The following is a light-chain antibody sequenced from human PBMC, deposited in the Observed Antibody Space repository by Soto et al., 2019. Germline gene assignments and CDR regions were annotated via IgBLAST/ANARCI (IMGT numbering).Light chain of an antibody. CDR3: AAWDDSLKGPA. V-gene: IGLV1-44*01. Sequence: QSVLTQPPSASVTPGQRVTVSCSGTYSNIGINDVHWYRQLSGTAPQILIYDTSQRAKGVPDRFSGSRSGTSASLVISGLQTEDEAEYQCAAWDDSLKGPAFGGGTKLTVL. CDR1: YSNIGIND. J-gene: IGLJ2*01. CDR2: DTS.